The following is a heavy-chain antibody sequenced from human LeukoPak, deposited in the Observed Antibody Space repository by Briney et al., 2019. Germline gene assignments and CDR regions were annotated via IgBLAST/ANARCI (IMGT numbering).Heavy chain of an antibody. CDR3: ARGVRMVVVVAATPSWFDP. V-gene: IGHV4-34*01. Sequence: SETLSLTCAVYGGSFSGYYWSWIRQPPGKGLEWIGEINHSGSTNYNPSLKSRVTISVDTSKNQFSLKLSSVTAADTAVYYCARGVRMVVVVAATPSWFDPWGQGTLVTVSS. CDR2: INHSGST. J-gene: IGHJ5*02. CDR1: GGSFSGYY. D-gene: IGHD2-15*01.